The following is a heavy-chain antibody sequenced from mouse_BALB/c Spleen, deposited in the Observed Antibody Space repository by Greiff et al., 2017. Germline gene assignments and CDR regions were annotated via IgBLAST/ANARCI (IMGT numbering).Heavy chain of an antibody. J-gene: IGHJ4*01. CDR3: AIYRYDEVYYAMDY. CDR1: GYTFTNYW. CDR2: IYPGGGYT. V-gene: IGHV1-63*02. D-gene: IGHD2-14*01. Sequence: QVQLQQSGAELVRPGTSVKMSCKAAGYTFTNYWIGWVQQRPGHGLEWIGDIYPGGGYTNYNEKFKGKATLTADTSSSTAYMQLSSLTSEDSAIYYCAIYRYDEVYYAMDYWGQGTSVTVSS.